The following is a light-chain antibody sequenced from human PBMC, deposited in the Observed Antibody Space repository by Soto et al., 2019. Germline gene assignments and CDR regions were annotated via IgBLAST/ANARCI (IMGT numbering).Light chain of an antibody. V-gene: IGLV2-14*01. CDR1: SSDVGAYNY. Sequence: QSVLTQPASVSGSPGQSITISCTGTSSDVGAYNYVSWYQQHPGKAPRLMIYEVTYRPSGVSNRFSGSKSGNAASLTISGLQAEDEADYYCSSYTVSSTLIFGGGTKLTVL. CDR2: EVT. CDR3: SSYTVSSTLI. J-gene: IGLJ2*01.